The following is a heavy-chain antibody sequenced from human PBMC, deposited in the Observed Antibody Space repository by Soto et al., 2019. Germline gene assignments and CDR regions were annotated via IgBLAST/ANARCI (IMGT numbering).Heavy chain of an antibody. CDR3: AREGYAGWYRGDWFDP. CDR1: GGSITSDY. J-gene: IGHJ5*02. Sequence: SETLSLTCTVSGGSITSDYWRWIRQSPGKGLEWSAFIFYTGITNYDPSLRSRVTISRDNAKNSLYLQMNSLRAEDTAVYYCAREGYAGWYRGDWFDPWGQGTLVTVSS. V-gene: IGHV4-59*12. D-gene: IGHD6-19*01. CDR2: IFYTGIT.